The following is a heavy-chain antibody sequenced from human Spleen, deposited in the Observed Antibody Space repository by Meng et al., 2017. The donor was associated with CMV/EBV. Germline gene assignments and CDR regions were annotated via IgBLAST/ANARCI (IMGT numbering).Heavy chain of an antibody. D-gene: IGHD3-3*01. Sequence: GSLRLSCTVSGASVSSFYWSWIRQPPGKGLEWIGYIYNTGTSNSNPSLNSRVTISLDTSKNQFSLKLRSVTAADTAVYYCATALADFWSGYYTFDIWGQGTMVNVS. V-gene: IGHV4-59*02. CDR2: IYNTGTS. CDR3: ATALADFWSGYYTFDI. J-gene: IGHJ3*02. CDR1: GASVSSFY.